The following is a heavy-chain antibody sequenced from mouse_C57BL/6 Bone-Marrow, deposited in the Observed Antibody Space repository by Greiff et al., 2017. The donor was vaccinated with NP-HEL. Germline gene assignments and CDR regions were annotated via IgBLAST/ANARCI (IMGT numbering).Heavy chain of an antibody. Sequence: EVQLQESGPELVKPGASVKIPCKASGYTFTDYNMDWVKQSHGKSLEWIGDINPNNGGTIYNQKFKGKATLTVDKSSSTAYMELRSLTSEDTAVYYCARSTYYYGSSYDYFDYWGQGTTLTVSS. D-gene: IGHD1-1*01. CDR1: GYTFTDYN. J-gene: IGHJ2*01. V-gene: IGHV1-18*01. CDR2: INPNNGGT. CDR3: ARSTYYYGSSYDYFDY.